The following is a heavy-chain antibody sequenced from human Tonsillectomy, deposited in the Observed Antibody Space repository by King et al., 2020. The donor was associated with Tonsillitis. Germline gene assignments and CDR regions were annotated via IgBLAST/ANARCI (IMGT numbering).Heavy chain of an antibody. CDR1: GFTFSSYD. CDR2: ISYDGSYK. CDR3: ARDRDDYIFDY. J-gene: IGHJ4*02. Sequence: VQLVESGGGVVQPGRSLRLSCAASGFTFSSYDIHWIRQAPGKGLEWVAVISYDGSYKYYADSVQGRFTISRDNSKNTLYLQMNRLRAEDTAVYYCARDRDDYIFDYWGQGTLVTVSS. V-gene: IGHV3-33*05. D-gene: IGHD4/OR15-4a*01.